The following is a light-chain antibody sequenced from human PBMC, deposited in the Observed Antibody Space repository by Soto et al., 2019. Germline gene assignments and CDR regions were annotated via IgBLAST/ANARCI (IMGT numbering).Light chain of an antibody. Sequence: QSALTQPASVSGSPGQSITISCTGTSSDVGGYDFVSWYQQHPGKAPKLMIYDISNRPSGVSNRFSGSKSRNTASLTISGLQAEDEADYYCSSYTSSSTLVFGGGTKVTVL. CDR2: DIS. CDR1: SSDVGGYDF. V-gene: IGLV2-14*03. J-gene: IGLJ2*01. CDR3: SSYTSSSTLV.